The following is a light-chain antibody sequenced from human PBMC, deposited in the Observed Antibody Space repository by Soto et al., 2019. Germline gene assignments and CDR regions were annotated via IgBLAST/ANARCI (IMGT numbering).Light chain of an antibody. CDR3: QQYHDWPPWT. Sequence: EIVMTQSPATLSVSPGERATLSCGASQSVSSNLAWYQQKPGQAPRLLIYGASTRATGIPTRFSGRGSGTEFTLTISRLQSDDFALYYCQQYHDWPPWTFGQGTKVEV. CDR2: GAS. J-gene: IGKJ1*01. V-gene: IGKV3-15*01. CDR1: QSVSSN.